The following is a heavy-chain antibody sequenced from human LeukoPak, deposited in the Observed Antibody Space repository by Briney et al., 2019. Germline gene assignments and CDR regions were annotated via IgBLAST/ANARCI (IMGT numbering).Heavy chain of an antibody. J-gene: IGHJ6*02. V-gene: IGHV1-8*01. CDR2: MNPNSGNT. Sequence: GASVKVSCKASGYTFTSYDINWVRQATGQGLEWMGWMNPNSGNTGYAQKFQGRVTMTRNTSISTAYMELSSLRSEDTAVYYCARVILWFGELFPAYYYGMDVWGQGTTVTVSS. CDR1: GYTFTSYD. CDR3: ARVILWFGELFPAYYYGMDV. D-gene: IGHD3-10*01.